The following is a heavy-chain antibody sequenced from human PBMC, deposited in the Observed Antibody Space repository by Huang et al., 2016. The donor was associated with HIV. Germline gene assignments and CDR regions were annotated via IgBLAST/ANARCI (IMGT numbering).Heavy chain of an antibody. Sequence: QVQLVESGGGVVQPGRSLRLSCAASGFTFSKYAMHWVRQAPGKGLEWVAVISYEGSNKDHADSVKGRFTISRDNSKNTLYLQMNSLRAEDTAVYYCARTNPRVAVAGTFDYWGQGTLVTVSS. CDR1: GFTFSKYA. D-gene: IGHD6-19*01. CDR3: ARTNPRVAVAGTFDY. J-gene: IGHJ4*02. V-gene: IGHV3-30-3*01. CDR2: ISYEGSNK.